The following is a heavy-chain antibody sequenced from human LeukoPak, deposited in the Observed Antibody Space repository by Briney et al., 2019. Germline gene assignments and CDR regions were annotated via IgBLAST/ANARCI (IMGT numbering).Heavy chain of an antibody. J-gene: IGHJ4*02. D-gene: IGHD3-10*01. CDR1: GGPISSYY. V-gene: IGHV4-59*01. CDR2: IYYSGST. CDR3: AREPRGSGSYYSGGFDY. Sequence: PSETLSLTCTVSGGPISSYYWSWIRQPPGKGLEWIGYIYYSGSTNYNPSLKSRVTISVDTSKNQFSLKLSSVTAADTAVYYCAREPRGSGSYYSGGFDYWGQGTLVTVSS.